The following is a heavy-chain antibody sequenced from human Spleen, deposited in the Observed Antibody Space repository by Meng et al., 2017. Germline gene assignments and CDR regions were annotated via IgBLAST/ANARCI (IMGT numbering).Heavy chain of an antibody. CDR1: GYTFNGYY. CDR3: ARDSAAGTTNWFDP. Sequence: QVDLVHAGAEMKTPVAAMKVSCQASGYTFNGYYLHWVRQARGQGLGLVGRINPNNGGTNYAQNFQGRVTMTRDTSISTAYMELSRLRFDDTALYYCARDSAAGTTNWFDPWGQGTLVTVSS. D-gene: IGHD6-13*01. CDR2: INPNNGGT. J-gene: IGHJ5*02. V-gene: IGHV1-2*06.